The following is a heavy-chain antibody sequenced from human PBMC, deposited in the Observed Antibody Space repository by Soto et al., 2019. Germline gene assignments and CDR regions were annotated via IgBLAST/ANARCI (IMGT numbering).Heavy chain of an antibody. Sequence: ASVKVSCKASGYTFTSYGISWVGQAPGQGLEWMGWISAYNGNTNYAQKLQGRVTMTTDTSTSTAYMELRSLRSDDTAVYYCAREVVVVPAAIDYYYYGMDVWGQGTTVTVSS. CDR3: AREVVVVPAAIDYYYYGMDV. D-gene: IGHD2-2*01. V-gene: IGHV1-18*01. CDR1: GYTFTSYG. J-gene: IGHJ6*02. CDR2: ISAYNGNT.